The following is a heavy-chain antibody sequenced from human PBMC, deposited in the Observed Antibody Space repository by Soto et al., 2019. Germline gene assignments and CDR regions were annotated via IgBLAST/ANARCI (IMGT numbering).Heavy chain of an antibody. CDR2: IIPIFGTA. CDR1: GGTFSSYA. Sequence: RASVKVSCKASGGTFSSYAISWVRQAPGQVLEWMGGIIPIFGTANYAQKFQGRVTITADESTSTAYMELSSLRSEDTAVYYCARDQDTAMVTGYYYYGMDVWGQGTTVTVSS. D-gene: IGHD5-18*01. V-gene: IGHV1-69*13. J-gene: IGHJ6*02. CDR3: ARDQDTAMVTGYYYYGMDV.